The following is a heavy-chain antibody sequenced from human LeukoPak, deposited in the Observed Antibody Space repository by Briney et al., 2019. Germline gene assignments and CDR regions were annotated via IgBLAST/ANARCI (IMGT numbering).Heavy chain of an antibody. J-gene: IGHJ4*02. D-gene: IGHD6-19*01. CDR2: IYSGGNT. CDR3: ARTYNSCFDY. V-gene: IGHV3-66*01. Sequence: PGGSLRLSCAASGFTFSSYWMTWVRQAPGKGLEWVSVIYSGGNTYYADTVKGRFTISRDNSKNTLYLQMNSLRAEDTAVYYCARTYNSCFDYWGQGTLVTVSS. CDR1: GFTFSSYW.